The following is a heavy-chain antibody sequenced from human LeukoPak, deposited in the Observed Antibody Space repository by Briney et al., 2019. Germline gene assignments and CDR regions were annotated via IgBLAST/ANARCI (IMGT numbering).Heavy chain of an antibody. CDR1: GFTVSSNY. V-gene: IGHV3-53*01. D-gene: IGHD3-22*01. CDR2: INSGSNA. Sequence: GGSLRLSCAASGFTVSSNYMNWVRQAPGKGLEWVSVINSGSNAYYAASVKGRFTISRDNSKNMLYLQMNSLRADDTAVYYCARSQGGTMSLRHFDLWGRGTLVTVSS. J-gene: IGHJ2*01. CDR3: ARSQGGTMSLRHFDL.